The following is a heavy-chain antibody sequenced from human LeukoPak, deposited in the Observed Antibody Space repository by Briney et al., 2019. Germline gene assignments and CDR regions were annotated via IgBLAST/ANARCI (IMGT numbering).Heavy chain of an antibody. CDR3: ATSRGSWPDYFDY. J-gene: IGHJ4*02. CDR2: ISSSSSTI. CDR1: GFTFSSYS. V-gene: IGHV3-48*04. Sequence: GGSLRLSCAASGFTFSSYSMNWVRQAPGKGLEWVSYISSSSSTIYYADSVKGRFTISRDNAKNSLYLQMNSLRAEDTAVYYCATSRGSWPDYFDYWGQGTLVTVSS. D-gene: IGHD6-13*01.